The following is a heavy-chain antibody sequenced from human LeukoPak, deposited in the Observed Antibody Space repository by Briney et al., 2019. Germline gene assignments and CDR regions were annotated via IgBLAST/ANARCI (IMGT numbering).Heavy chain of an antibody. CDR2: INSDGSST. CDR3: ARGRGYSYGPHFDY. V-gene: IGHV3-74*01. CDR1: GFTFSNYW. Sequence: HPGWSLRLSCAASGFTFSNYWMHWVRQAPGKGLVWVSRINSDGSSTSYADSVKGRFTISRDNAKSTLYLQMNSLRAEDTAVYYCARGRGYSYGPHFDYWGQGTLVTVSS. J-gene: IGHJ4*02. D-gene: IGHD5-18*01.